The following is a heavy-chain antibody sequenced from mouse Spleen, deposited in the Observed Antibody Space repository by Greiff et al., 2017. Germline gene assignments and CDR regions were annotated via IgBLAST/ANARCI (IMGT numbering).Heavy chain of an antibody. CDR3: TRWGLPHWYFDV. D-gene: IGHD2-13*01. Sequence: QVHVKQSGAELVRPGASVTLSCKASGYTFTDYEMHWVKQTPVHGLEWIGAIDPETGGTAYNQKFKGKATLTADKSSSTAYMELRSLTSEDSAVYYCTRWGLPHWYFDVWGAGTTVTVSS. CDR1: GYTFTDYE. V-gene: IGHV1-15*01. J-gene: IGHJ1*01. CDR2: IDPETGGT.